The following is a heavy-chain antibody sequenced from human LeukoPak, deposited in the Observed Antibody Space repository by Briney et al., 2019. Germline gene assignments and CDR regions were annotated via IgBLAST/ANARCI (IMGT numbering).Heavy chain of an antibody. V-gene: IGHV3-21*01. CDR2: ISSSSSYI. CDR1: GFTFSSYS. D-gene: IGHD6-19*01. J-gene: IGHJ3*02. CDR3: ARKAVSAAFDI. Sequence: PGGSLRLSCAASGFTFSSYSMNWVRQAPGKGLEWVSSISSSSSYIYYADSVKGRFTIYRDNSKNTLYLHMNSLRAEDTAVYYCARKAVSAAFDIWGQGTMVTVSS.